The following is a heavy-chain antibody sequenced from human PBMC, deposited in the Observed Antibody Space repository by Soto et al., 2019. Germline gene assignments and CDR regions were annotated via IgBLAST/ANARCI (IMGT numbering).Heavy chain of an antibody. V-gene: IGHV3-7*01. CDR3: ARDTAKSYYGMDV. CDR2: IKQDGSEK. J-gene: IGHJ6*02. Sequence: EVQLVESGGGLVQPGGSLRLSCAASGFTFSSYWMSWVRQAPGKGLEWVANIKQDGSEKYYVDSVKSRFTISRDNAKNSLYLQMNSLRAEDTAVYYCARDTAKSYYGMDVWGQGTTVTVSS. CDR1: GFTFSSYW. D-gene: IGHD2-21*02.